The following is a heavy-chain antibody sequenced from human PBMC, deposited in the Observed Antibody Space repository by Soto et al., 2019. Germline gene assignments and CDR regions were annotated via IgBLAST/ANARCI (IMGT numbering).Heavy chain of an antibody. CDR2: IYPGDSDT. Sequence: GESLKISCTGSEYAFTSYWIAWVRQMPGKGLEWMGIIYPGDSDTRYSPSFRGHVTISVTKSITTVFLQWSSLRASDTAMYYCARQIYDSDTGPNFQYYFDSWGQGTPVTVSS. D-gene: IGHD3-22*01. J-gene: IGHJ4*02. V-gene: IGHV5-51*01. CDR1: EYAFTSYW. CDR3: ARQIYDSDTGPNFQYYFDS.